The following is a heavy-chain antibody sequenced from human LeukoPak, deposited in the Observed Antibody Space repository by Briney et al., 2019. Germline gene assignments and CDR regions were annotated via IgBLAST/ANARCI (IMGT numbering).Heavy chain of an antibody. CDR2: IKQDGSIK. V-gene: IGHV3-7*01. CDR3: ARIGYSSSSFDY. D-gene: IGHD6-6*01. Sequence: GGSLRLSCAASGFMFSNYWMSWVRQAPGKGLEWVANIKQDGSIKYYLDSVNGRFTVSRDNAKNSVYLQLNSLKFEDTSVFYCARIGYSSSSFDYWAREPWSSSPQ. J-gene: IGHJ4*02. CDR1: GFMFSNYW.